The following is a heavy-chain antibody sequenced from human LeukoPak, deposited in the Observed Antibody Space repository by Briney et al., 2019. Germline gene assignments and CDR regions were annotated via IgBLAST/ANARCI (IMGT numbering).Heavy chain of an antibody. CDR3: ARGRYYDFWSGLYYFDY. CDR2: INHSGST. J-gene: IGHJ4*02. Sequence: SETLSLTCAVYGGSLSGYYWSWIRQPPGKGLEWIGEINHSGSTNYNPSLKSRVTISVDTSKNQFSLKLSSVTAADTVVYYRARGRYYDFWSGLYYFDYWGQGTLVTVSS. D-gene: IGHD3-3*01. CDR1: GGSLSGYY. V-gene: IGHV4-34*01.